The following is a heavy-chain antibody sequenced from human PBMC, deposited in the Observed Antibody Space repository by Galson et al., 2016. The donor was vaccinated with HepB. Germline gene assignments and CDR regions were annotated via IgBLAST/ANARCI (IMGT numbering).Heavy chain of an antibody. V-gene: IGHV4-4*02. D-gene: IGHD1-20*01. CDR1: GASVSSHEW. Sequence: SETLSLTCAVSGASVSSHEWWSWVRQPPGKGLEWIGEIFHSGAAFYNPSLESRVTFSLDKSSNHFSLRLTSVTAADTAVYYCARGGNIWNHRSYFDYWGQGSLVTVSS. J-gene: IGHJ4*02. CDR3: ARGGNIWNHRSYFDY. CDR2: IFHSGAA.